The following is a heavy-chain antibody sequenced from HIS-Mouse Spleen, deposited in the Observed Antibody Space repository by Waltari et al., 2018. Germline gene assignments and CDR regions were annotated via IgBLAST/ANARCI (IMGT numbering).Heavy chain of an antibody. Sequence: QLQLQESGPGLVKPSETLSLTCTVSGGSISSSSYYWGWFRQPPGTGLGWIGSIYYSGSTYYNPSLKSRVTISVDTSKNQFSLKLSSVTAADTAVYYCAREIPYSSSWYDWYFDLWGQGTLVTVSS. CDR1: GGSISSSSYY. CDR2: IYYSGST. J-gene: IGHJ2*01. D-gene: IGHD6-13*01. CDR3: AREIPYSSSWYDWYFDL. V-gene: IGHV4-39*07.